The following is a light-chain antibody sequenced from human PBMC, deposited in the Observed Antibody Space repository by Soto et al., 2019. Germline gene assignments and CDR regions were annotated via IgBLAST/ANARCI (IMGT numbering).Light chain of an antibody. J-gene: IGKJ4*01. CDR1: QSVSSY. CDR2: DAS. Sequence: EIVLTQSPATLSLSPGDRATLSCRASQSVSSYLVWYQQKPGQAPRLLIYDASTRATGIPARFSGSGSGTDFTLTISSLEPEDFAVYYCQHRIDWPLTFGGGTKVEIK. V-gene: IGKV3-11*01. CDR3: QHRIDWPLT.